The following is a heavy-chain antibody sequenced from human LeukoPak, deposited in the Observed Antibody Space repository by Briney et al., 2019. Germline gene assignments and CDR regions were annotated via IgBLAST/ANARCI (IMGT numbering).Heavy chain of an antibody. CDR2: IYYSGST. D-gene: IGHD3-10*01. Sequence: SETLSLTCTVSGGSISSSSYYWGWIRQPPGKGLEWIGSIYYSGSTYYNPSLKSRVTISVDTSKNQFSLKLSSVTAADTAVYYCASSHYYGSGSYYNFDLWGQGTLVTVSS. CDR3: ASSHYYGSGSYYNFDL. CDR1: GGSISSSSYY. V-gene: IGHV4-39*07. J-gene: IGHJ5*02.